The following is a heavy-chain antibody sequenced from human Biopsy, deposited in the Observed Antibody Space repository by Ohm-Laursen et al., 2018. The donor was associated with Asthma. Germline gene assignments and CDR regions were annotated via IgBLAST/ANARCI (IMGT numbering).Heavy chain of an antibody. CDR1: GGSISSGAYY. V-gene: IGHV4-30-4*01. CDR3: ARRGGVRRYFDY. CDR2: ICYIGST. D-gene: IGHD3-16*01. Sequence: SQTLSLTCTVSGGSISSGAYYWSWVRQPPGKGLEWIGYICYIGSTYYNPSLKSRVAIPLDTSKNQFSLKLSSVTAADTAVYFCARRGGVRRYFDYWGQGTLVTVSS. J-gene: IGHJ4*02.